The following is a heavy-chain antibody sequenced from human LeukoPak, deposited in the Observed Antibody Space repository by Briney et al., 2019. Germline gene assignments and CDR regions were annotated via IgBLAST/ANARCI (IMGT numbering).Heavy chain of an antibody. D-gene: IGHD1-26*01. V-gene: IGHV4-39*01. J-gene: IGHJ4*02. CDR1: GGSISSSSYY. Sequence: SXTLSLTCTVCGGSISSSSYYWGWSRKPRGKGVEWIATIYYSGSTYYNPSVKSRVTISVNTAKNQFTRKQRDVTAAGTAVYYTVTTYYNPSLKSRVTISVDPSKNHFSLNLRSVTAADTAVYYCARRGGGPTPYFHYWGQGTLVTVSS. CDR3: VTTYYNPSLKSRVTISVDPSKNHFSLNLRSVTAADTAVYYCARRGGGPTPYFHY. CDR2: IYYSGST.